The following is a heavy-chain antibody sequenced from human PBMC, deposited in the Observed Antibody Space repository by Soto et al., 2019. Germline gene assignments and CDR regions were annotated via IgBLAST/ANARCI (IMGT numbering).Heavy chain of an antibody. J-gene: IGHJ4*02. V-gene: IGHV3-21*06. Sequence: EVQLVESGGGLVKPGGSLRLSCAASGFIFSSYSMNWVRQAPGKGLEWVSSISPRSDYIYFADSMRGRFTISRDNAQNSLYLHMNNLRAEDTAVYHCARVSGTLERYSDLDYWGQGTLVTGSS. CDR1: GFIFSSYS. D-gene: IGHD3-10*01. CDR3: ARVSGTLERYSDLDY. CDR2: ISPRSDYI.